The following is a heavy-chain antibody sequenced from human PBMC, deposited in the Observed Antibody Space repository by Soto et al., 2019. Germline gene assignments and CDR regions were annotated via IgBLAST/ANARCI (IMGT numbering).Heavy chain of an antibody. V-gene: IGHV3-23*01. CDR1: GFPFSAYV. CDR3: AKARFDSRGTFFRVGFYGV. J-gene: IGHJ4*02. Sequence: GGSLRLSCAASGFPFSAYVMTWVRRAPGRGLDWISAISGSGDTAYYAESVKGRFTISRDNSRNTLYLKMNNLTVEDTAVYSCAKARFDSRGTFFRVGFYGVWGRGTLVTVSS. D-gene: IGHD3-22*01. CDR2: ISGSGDTA.